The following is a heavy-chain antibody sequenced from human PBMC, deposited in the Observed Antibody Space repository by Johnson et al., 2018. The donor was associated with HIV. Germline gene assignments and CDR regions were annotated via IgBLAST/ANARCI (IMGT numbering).Heavy chain of an antibody. J-gene: IGHJ3*02. CDR1: GFTVSSNY. CDR2: IYSGGST. V-gene: IGHV3-66*01. D-gene: IGHD1-26*01. Sequence: VQLVESGGGLVKPGGSLRLSCAASGFTVSSNYMSWVRQAPGKGLEWVSVIYSGGSTYYADSVKGRFPIARDNSKNTLYLQMNSLRAEDTAVYYCARVKWELLGDDAFDIWGQGTMVTVSS. CDR3: ARVKWELLGDDAFDI.